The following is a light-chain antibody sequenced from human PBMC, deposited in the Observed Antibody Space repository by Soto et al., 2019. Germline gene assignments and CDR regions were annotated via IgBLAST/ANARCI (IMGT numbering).Light chain of an antibody. Sequence: QSVLTQPASVSGSPGQSITISCTGLSRDVGGYSFVSWYQQHPGKAPKLMLYDVTSRPSGVSFRFSGSKSGNTASLTISGLQPEDEADYYCSSYTSSSNLEVIFCGGTKLTVL. CDR3: SSYTSSSNLEVI. J-gene: IGLJ2*01. CDR1: SRDVGGYSF. CDR2: DVT. V-gene: IGLV2-14*03.